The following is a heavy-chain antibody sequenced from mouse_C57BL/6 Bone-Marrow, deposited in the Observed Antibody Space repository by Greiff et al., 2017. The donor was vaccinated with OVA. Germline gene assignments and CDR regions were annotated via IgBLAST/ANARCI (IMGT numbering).Heavy chain of an antibody. V-gene: IGHV1-85*01. J-gene: IGHJ3*01. CDR3: ARCPFAY. CDR2: IYPRDGST. Sequence: VQRVESGPELVKPGASVKLSCKASGYTFTSYDINWVKQRPGQGLEWIGWIYPRDGSTKNNEKFKGKATLTVDTSSSTAYMELHSLTSEDSAVYFCARCPFAYWGQGTLVTVSA. CDR1: GYTFTSYD.